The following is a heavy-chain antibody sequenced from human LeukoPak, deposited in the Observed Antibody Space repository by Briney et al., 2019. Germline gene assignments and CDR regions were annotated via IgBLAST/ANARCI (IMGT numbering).Heavy chain of an antibody. CDR2: IGGDGVAT. J-gene: IGHJ3*01. CDR1: GFTFAHYA. D-gene: IGHD2-8*01. CDR3: TKDHFSANGVYDAFDV. V-gene: IGHV3-23*01. Sequence: GGSLRLSCAASGFTFAHYAMSWVRQAPGRGLEWVSVIGGDGVATFYADSVKGRFTISRDNSKDTLYLQMHSLRAEDTAVYYCTKDHFSANGVYDAFDVWGQGTMVTVSS.